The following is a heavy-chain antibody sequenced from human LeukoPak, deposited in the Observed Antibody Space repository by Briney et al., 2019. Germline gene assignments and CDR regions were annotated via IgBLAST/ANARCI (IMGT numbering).Heavy chain of an antibody. J-gene: IGHJ4*02. Sequence: SETLSLTCTVSGGSISSYYWSWIRQPPGKGLEWIGYIYYSGSTNYNPSLKSRVTISVDTSKNQFSLKLSSVTAADTAVYYCARHPYSGGYGTIFDYWGQGTLVTVSS. CDR1: GGSISSYY. CDR2: IYYSGST. V-gene: IGHV4-59*08. CDR3: ARHPYSGGYGTIFDY. D-gene: IGHD5-18*01.